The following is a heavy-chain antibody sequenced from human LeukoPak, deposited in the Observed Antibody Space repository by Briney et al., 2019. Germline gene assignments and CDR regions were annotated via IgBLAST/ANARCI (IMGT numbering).Heavy chain of an antibody. CDR1: AFTFSSYA. Sequence: PGGSLRLSCAVSAFTFSSYAMHWVRQAPGKGLEWVAVISYDGLNKYYADSVKGRFTISRDNSKNTLYLQMNSLRAEDTAVYYCAREMATIGRGAFDIWGQGTIVTVSS. CDR3: AREMATIGRGAFDI. CDR2: ISYDGLNK. J-gene: IGHJ3*02. D-gene: IGHD5-24*01. V-gene: IGHV3-30-3*01.